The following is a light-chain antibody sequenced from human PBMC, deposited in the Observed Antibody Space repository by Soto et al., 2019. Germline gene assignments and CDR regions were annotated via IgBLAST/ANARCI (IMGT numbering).Light chain of an antibody. J-gene: IGKJ2*01. V-gene: IGKV2-28*01. CDR3: IQGLETPYT. CDR1: QSLLHSNGYNY. Sequence: DFVMTQSPRSLPVTPGGPASISCRSSQSLLHSNGYNYLDWYLQKPGQSPQLLIYLGSTRASGVPDRCSGSGSGRDFTLTTRRVEAEDVGVCYGIQGLETPYTCVQGTKLESK. CDR2: LGS.